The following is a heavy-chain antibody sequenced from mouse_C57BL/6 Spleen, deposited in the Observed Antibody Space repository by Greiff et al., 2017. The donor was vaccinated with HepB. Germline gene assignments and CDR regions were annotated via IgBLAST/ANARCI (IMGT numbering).Heavy chain of an antibody. CDR3: ARRTGTFDY. D-gene: IGHD4-1*01. CDR1: GYTFTSYW. V-gene: IGHV1-50*01. CDR2: IDPSDSYT. Sequence: QVQLQQPGAELVKPGASVKLSCKASGYTFTSYWMQWVKQRPGQGLEWIGEIDPSDSYTNYNQKFKGKATLTVDTSSSTAYMQLSSLTSEDSAVYYCARRTGTFDYWGQGTLSQSPQ. J-gene: IGHJ2*01.